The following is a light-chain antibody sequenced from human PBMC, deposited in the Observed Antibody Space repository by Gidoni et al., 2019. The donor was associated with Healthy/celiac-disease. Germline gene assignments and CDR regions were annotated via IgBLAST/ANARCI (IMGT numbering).Light chain of an antibody. Sequence: DIPRTQSPSSLSASVGDRVTITCRASQSISSYLNWYQQKPGKAPKLLIYAASSLQSGVPSRFSGSGSGTDFTLTISSLQPEDFATYYCQQSYSTPQTFGQGTKVEIK. J-gene: IGKJ1*01. CDR1: QSISSY. V-gene: IGKV1-39*01. CDR2: AAS. CDR3: QQSYSTPQT.